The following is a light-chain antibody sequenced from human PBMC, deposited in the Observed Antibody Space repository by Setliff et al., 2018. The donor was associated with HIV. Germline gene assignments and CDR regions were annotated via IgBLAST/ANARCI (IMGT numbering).Light chain of an antibody. J-gene: IGLJ2*01. CDR1: SSDVGAYNY. V-gene: IGLV2-23*02. Sequence: QSALAQPASVSGSPGQAITISCSGTSSDVGAYNYVSWYQQHPGKAPKVMIYDVNKWPSGVSNRFSGSKSGNTASLTISGLQAEDEADYYCCSYGSGDIWVFGGGTK. CDR3: CSYGSGDIWV. CDR2: DVN.